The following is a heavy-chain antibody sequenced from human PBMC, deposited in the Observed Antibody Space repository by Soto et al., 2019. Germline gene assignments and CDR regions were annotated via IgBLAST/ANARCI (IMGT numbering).Heavy chain of an antibody. D-gene: IGHD3-9*01. CDR1: GFTFSSYG. CDR2: IWYDGSNK. V-gene: IGHV3-33*01. J-gene: IGHJ4*02. CDR3: ARVSADYDILTGFIDY. Sequence: QVQLVESGGGVVQPGRSLRLSCAASGFTFSSYGMHWARQAPGKGLEWVAVIWYDGSNKYYADSVKGRFTISRDNSKNTLYLQMNSLRAEDTAVYYCARVSADYDILTGFIDYWGQGTLVTVSS.